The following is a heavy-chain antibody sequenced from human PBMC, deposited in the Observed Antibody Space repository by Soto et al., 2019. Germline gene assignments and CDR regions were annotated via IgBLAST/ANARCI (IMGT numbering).Heavy chain of an antibody. J-gene: IGHJ4*02. CDR1: GFTFTRYS. Sequence: EVQLVESGGGLVKPGGSLRLSCAASGFTFTRYSMNWVRQAPGKGLEWVSSISSTTNYIYYADSMKGRFTVSRDNAKNSVYLEMNSLSAEDTAVYDCARESEDLTSNFDYWGQGTLVTVSS. CDR2: ISSTTNYI. CDR3: ARESEDLTSNFDY. V-gene: IGHV3-21*01.